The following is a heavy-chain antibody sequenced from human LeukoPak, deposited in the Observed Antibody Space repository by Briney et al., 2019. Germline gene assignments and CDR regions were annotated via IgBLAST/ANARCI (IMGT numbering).Heavy chain of an antibody. CDR3: ARDSYGSGSYYMRDS. CDR2: INAGNGNT. CDR1: GYTISSYA. Sequence: GDTVKVSCKASGYTISSYAMHWVRQAPGQRLEWMGCINAGNGNTKNSQKLQGSVTITRDTSTSTAYMGVSCLRSEGTAVYFCARDSYGSGSYYMRDSWGQGTLVTVSS. J-gene: IGHJ4*02. V-gene: IGHV1-3*01. D-gene: IGHD3-10*01.